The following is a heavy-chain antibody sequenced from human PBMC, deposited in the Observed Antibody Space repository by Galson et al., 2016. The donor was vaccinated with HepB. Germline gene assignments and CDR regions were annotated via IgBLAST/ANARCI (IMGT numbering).Heavy chain of an antibody. Sequence: LSLTCTVSGDSITTSYWSWIRQPPGMGLEWIAFSHYSGATSYSPSLHSRVTISVDTSKSQLSLRLRFVTAADTAVYYCARNAPKLGITDAFDIWGQGAMVTASS. J-gene: IGHJ3*02. CDR2: SHYSGAT. V-gene: IGHV4-59*01. D-gene: IGHD6-13*01. CDR3: ARNAPKLGITDAFDI. CDR1: GDSITTSY.